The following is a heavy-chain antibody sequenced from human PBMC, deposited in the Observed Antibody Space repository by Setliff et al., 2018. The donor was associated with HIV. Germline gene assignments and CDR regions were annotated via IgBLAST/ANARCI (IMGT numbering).Heavy chain of an antibody. CDR1: GGSISSDDYY. D-gene: IGHD3-22*01. CDR2: IYDSGRT. Sequence: SETLSLTCTVSGGSISSDDYYWGWIRQPPGKGLEWVGYIYDSGRTYYNPSLKSRVTISVDTSKNQFSLKLSSVTAAGTAVYYCARDRENYYDSTGAFDIWGQGTMVTVSS. J-gene: IGHJ3*02. V-gene: IGHV4-30-4*08. CDR3: ARDRENYYDSTGAFDI.